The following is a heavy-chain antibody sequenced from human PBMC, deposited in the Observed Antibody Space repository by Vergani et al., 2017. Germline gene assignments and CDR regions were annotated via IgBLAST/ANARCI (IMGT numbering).Heavy chain of an antibody. Sequence: QVQLQESGPGLVKPSETLSLTCTVSGGSVSSGSYYWSWIRQPAGKGLEWIGYIYYSGSTNYNPSLKSRVTISVDTSKNQFSLKLSSVTAADTAVYYCARRRRNRRELVVVAAASAFDIWGQGTMVTVSS. J-gene: IGHJ3*02. CDR2: IYYSGST. CDR3: ARRRRNRRELVVVAAASAFDI. V-gene: IGHV4-61*10. CDR1: GGSVSSGSYY. D-gene: IGHD2-15*01.